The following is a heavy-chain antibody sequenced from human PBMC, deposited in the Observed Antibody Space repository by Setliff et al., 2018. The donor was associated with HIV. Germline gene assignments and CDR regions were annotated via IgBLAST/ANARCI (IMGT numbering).Heavy chain of an antibody. CDR2: INPSFGST. CDR3: ATDRDSTMVPGADY. Sequence: ASVRVSCKASGYIVIDYYIHWVRRAPGHGLEWMGIINPSFGSTSYAQKFQGRVTMTRDTSTSTVYMALSSLTSEDTAVYYCATDRDSTMVPGADYWGQGTLVTVSS. J-gene: IGHJ1*01. V-gene: IGHV1-46*01. CDR1: GYIVIDYY. D-gene: IGHD3-10*01.